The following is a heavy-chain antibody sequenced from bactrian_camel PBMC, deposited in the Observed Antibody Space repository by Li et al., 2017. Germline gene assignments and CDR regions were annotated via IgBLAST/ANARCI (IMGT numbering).Heavy chain of an antibody. V-gene: IGHV3S55*01. J-gene: IGHJ6*01. CDR3: ATDPVGTWDLGRYGY. CDR1: GATSSRYR. Sequence: HVQLVESGGGSVQAGGSLRLSCAVTGATSSRYRMGWFRQAPGKEREGVATIGSSGVTSYADSVKGRATISRDNAKNTMYLQMNSLKTEDTAVYYCATDPVGTWDLGRYGYWGQGTQVTVS. D-gene: IGHD5*01. CDR2: IGSSGVT.